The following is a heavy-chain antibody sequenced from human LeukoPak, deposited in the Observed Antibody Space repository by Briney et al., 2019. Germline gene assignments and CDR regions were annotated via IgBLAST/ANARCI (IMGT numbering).Heavy chain of an antibody. D-gene: IGHD1-26*01. CDR1: GFTFSSHS. J-gene: IGHJ4*02. CDR3: ASSGSYRFDY. CDR2: ISSSSSTI. V-gene: IGHV3-48*02. Sequence: GGSLRPSCAASGFTFSSHSMNWVRQAPGKGLEWVSYISSSSSTIYYADSVKGRFTISSDNAKNSLYLQMNSLRDEDTAVYYCASSGSYRFDYWGQGTLVTVSS.